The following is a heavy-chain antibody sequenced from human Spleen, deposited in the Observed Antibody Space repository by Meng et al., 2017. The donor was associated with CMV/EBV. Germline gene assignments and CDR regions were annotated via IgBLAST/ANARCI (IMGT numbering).Heavy chain of an antibody. CDR2: ISPSGDST. V-gene: IGHV3-23*01. CDR1: GFIFSSYA. Sequence: GGSLRLSCAASGFIFSSYAMSWVRQAPGKGLEWVSSISPSGDSTYYADSVKGRFTISRDNSKNTLYLQMNSLRAEDTAVYYCAKSPLRSRFGVVIGVDAFDLWGQGTMVTVSS. CDR3: AKSPLRSRFGVVIGVDAFDL. J-gene: IGHJ3*01. D-gene: IGHD3-3*01.